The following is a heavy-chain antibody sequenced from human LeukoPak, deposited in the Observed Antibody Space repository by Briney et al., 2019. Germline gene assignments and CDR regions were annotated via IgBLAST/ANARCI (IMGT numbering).Heavy chain of an antibody. V-gene: IGHV3-23*01. J-gene: IGHJ4*02. Sequence: PGGSLRLSCAASGFTFSSYAIIWVRQAPGKGLEWVSTISGSGGSTNYADAVKGRFTISRDNSKNTLYLQMNSLRPEDTAVYYCAKDDNGPQDYWGQGILVTVSS. D-gene: IGHD1-14*01. CDR3: AKDDNGPQDY. CDR1: GFTFSSYA. CDR2: ISGSGGST.